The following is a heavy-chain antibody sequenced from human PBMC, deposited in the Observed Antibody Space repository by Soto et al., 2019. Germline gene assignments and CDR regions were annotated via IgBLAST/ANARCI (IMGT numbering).Heavy chain of an antibody. CDR1: VFTFSNFW. D-gene: IGHD2-2*01. Sequence: GWSLRLSCSASVFTFSNFWMHWVRQAPGKGPVWVSRINGDGSSTSHADSVKGRFTISRDNAENTLFLQMSGLRAEDTAVYYCARAQLLPDDAFDAWGRGTVVTVSS. V-gene: IGHV3-74*01. J-gene: IGHJ3*01. CDR2: INGDGSST. CDR3: ARAQLLPDDAFDA.